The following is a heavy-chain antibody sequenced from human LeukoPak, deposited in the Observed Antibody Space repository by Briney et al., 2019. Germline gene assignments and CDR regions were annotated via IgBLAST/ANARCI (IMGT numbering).Heavy chain of an antibody. Sequence: GGSLRLSCAASGFTFSSYAMSWVRQAPGKGLEWVSAISGSGGSTYYADSVKGRFTISRDNSKNTLYLQMNSLRAEDTAVYYCAKRPGIAVAGSTGYWGQGTLVTVSS. CDR1: GFTFSSYA. V-gene: IGHV3-23*01. CDR3: AKRPGIAVAGSTGY. CDR2: ISGSGGST. J-gene: IGHJ4*02. D-gene: IGHD6-19*01.